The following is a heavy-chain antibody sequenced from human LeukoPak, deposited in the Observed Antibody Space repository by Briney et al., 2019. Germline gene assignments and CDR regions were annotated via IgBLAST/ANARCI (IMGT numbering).Heavy chain of an antibody. CDR3: ARGRYYYDSSGYAY. J-gene: IGHJ4*02. Sequence: EASETLSLTCTVSGGSISSGDYYWSWIRQPPGKGLEWIGYIYYSGSTYYNPSLKSRVTISVDTSKNQFSLKLSSVTAADTAVYYCARGRYYYDSSGYAYWGQGTLVTVSS. D-gene: IGHD3-22*01. V-gene: IGHV4-30-4*02. CDR1: GGSISSGDYY. CDR2: IYYSGST.